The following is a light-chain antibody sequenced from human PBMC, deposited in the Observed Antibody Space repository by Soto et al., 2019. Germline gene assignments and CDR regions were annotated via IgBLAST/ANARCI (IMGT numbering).Light chain of an antibody. J-gene: IGLJ2*01. V-gene: IGLV1-40*01. CDR1: SSNIGTGYD. Sequence: QSVLTQPPSVSGAPGQTVTISCTGTSSNIGTGYDVHWYQHLPGTAPKLLIYANTNRPSGVPVRFSGSRSGTSASLAITGLQAEDEADYYCQSYDIQSASVFGGGTKLTVL. CDR2: ANT. CDR3: QSYDIQSASV.